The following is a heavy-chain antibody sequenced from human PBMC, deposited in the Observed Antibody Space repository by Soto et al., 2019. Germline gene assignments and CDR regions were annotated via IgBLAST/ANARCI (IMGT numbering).Heavy chain of an antibody. V-gene: IGHV3-53*01. J-gene: IGHJ6*02. CDR3: ARFSQGRPDGRDV. Sequence: EVQLVESGGGFIQPGGSLRLSCVVSGLTVSRNYMTWVRQAPGKGLECVSVIYSGGSTYSADSVKGRFTISRDNSKNTVYLLMNSLRVEDTAVYYCARFSQGRPDGRDVWGQGTTVTVS. D-gene: IGHD6-25*01. CDR2: IYSGGST. CDR1: GLTVSRNY.